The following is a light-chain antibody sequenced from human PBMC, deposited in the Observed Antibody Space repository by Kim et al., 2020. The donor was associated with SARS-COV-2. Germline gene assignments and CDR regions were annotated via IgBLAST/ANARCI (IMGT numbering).Light chain of an antibody. V-gene: IGLV2-14*03. Sequence: QSALIQPASVSGSPGQSIAISCTGTSSDVGNYNFVSWYQQHPGKAPKAMIYDVSNRPSGVSNRFSGSKYCNTASLTISGLQAEDEADYYCSSYTTSDTMVFCGGTQLTVL. CDR2: DVS. J-gene: IGLJ3*02. CDR3: SSYTTSDTMV. CDR1: SSDVGNYNF.